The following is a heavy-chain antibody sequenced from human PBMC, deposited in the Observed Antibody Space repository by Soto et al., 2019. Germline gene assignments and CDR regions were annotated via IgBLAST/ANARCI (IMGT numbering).Heavy chain of an antibody. CDR3: AILPTVTTTSDY. CDR1: GFSFTSFG. V-gene: IGHV3-30*03. Sequence: QMQLVESGGGVVQPGTSLRLSCAVSGFSFTSFGIHWVRQAPGKGLEWVALVSYDGRSKFFSDSVKGRFAISRDNSKKTVELQMNSLTTEDTAVYYCAILPTVTTTSDYWGQGTLVSVSS. CDR2: VSYDGRSK. J-gene: IGHJ4*02. D-gene: IGHD4-17*01.